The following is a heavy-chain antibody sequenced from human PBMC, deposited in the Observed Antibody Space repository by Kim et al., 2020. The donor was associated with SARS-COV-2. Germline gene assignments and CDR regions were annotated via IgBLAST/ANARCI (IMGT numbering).Heavy chain of an antibody. CDR1: GYPFTSYG. Sequence: ASVKVSCRASGYPFTSYGINWVRLAPGQGLEWLGWISAYNGYTIYAQNLQGRVTMTTYTSTSTAYIDLRNLRSDDTAVYYCARSPDCHTTTHCNPDYWGQGTLLTVSS. CDR3: ARSPDCHTTTHCNPDY. CDR2: ISAYNGYT. D-gene: IGHD2-21*02. J-gene: IGHJ4*02. V-gene: IGHV1-18*04.